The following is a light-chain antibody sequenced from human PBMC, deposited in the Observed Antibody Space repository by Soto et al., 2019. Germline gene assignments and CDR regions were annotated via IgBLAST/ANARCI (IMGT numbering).Light chain of an antibody. CDR2: EGS. CDR3: FSYRSSSARYV. CDR1: SSDVGNYNL. V-gene: IGLV2-14*02. Sequence: QSVLTQPASVSGSPGQSITISCTGTSSDVGNYNLVSWYQHDPGKAPKLLIYEGSKRPSGVSDRFSGSKSGNTASLTISGLQAEDEADYYCFSYRSSSARYVFGTGTKVTV. J-gene: IGLJ1*01.